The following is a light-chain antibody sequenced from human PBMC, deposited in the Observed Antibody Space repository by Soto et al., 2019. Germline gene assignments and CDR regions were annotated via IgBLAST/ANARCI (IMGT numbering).Light chain of an antibody. CDR2: WAS. CDR3: QHYYSTPPT. Sequence: DIVMTQSPDSLAVSLGERATINCKSSQSVLYSSNNKNYLAWYQQKQGQPPQLLIYWASTRGSGVPDRFSGSGSGTDFTLTISSLQAEDVAVYYCQHYYSTPPTFGQGTKVEIK. J-gene: IGKJ1*01. CDR1: QSVLYSSNNKNY. V-gene: IGKV4-1*01.